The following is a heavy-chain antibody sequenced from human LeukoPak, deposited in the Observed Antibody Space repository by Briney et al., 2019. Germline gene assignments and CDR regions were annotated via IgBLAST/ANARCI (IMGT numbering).Heavy chain of an antibody. D-gene: IGHD3-22*01. CDR3: ARAGTDGYSHFDY. J-gene: IGHJ4*02. Sequence: SETLSLTCTVSGDSINSYYWSWIRQPAGKGLEWIGRIYTSGTDYNPSLKSRVTMSVDTSKNQFSLKLSSVTAADTAVYYCARAGTDGYSHFDYWGQGTPVTVSS. CDR2: IYTSGT. CDR1: GDSINSYY. V-gene: IGHV4-4*07.